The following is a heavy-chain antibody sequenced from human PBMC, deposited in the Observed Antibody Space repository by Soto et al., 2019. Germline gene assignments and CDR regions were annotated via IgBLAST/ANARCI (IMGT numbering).Heavy chain of an antibody. V-gene: IGHV1-3*01. CDR3: ASSLRGAESLDY. CDR1: GYTFTSYA. D-gene: IGHD3-10*01. Sequence: QVQLVQSGAEVKKPGASVKVSCKASGYTFTSYAMHWVRQAPGQRLEWMGWINAGNGNTKYSQKFQGRVTITRDTSASAAYMELSSLRSEDTAVYYCASSLRGAESLDYWGQGTLVTVSS. J-gene: IGHJ4*02. CDR2: INAGNGNT.